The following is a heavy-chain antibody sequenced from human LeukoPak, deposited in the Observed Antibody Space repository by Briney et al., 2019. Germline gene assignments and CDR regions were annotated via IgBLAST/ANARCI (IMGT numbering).Heavy chain of an antibody. CDR3: ARRVYGDYDPLYYFDY. CDR1: GYSFTNYW. CDR2: IYPGDSDT. D-gene: IGHD4-17*01. Sequence: GESLKISCKGSGYSFTNYWIGWVRQMPGKGLEWMGIIYPGDSDTRYIPSFQGQVTISADKSISTAYLQWSSLKASDTAVYYCARRVYGDYDPLYYFDYWGQGTLVTVSS. V-gene: IGHV5-51*01. J-gene: IGHJ4*02.